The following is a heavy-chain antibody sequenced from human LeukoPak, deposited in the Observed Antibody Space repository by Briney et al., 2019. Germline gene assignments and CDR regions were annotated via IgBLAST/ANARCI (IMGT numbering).Heavy chain of an antibody. CDR2: INPTTGDT. CDR3: AGYGFSAVWQGGWHAFDI. D-gene: IGHD2-15*01. Sequence: SSVKVSCKASGYTFTSYYMHWVRQAPGQGLECMGIINPTTGDTTYAQKFQGRLTMTRDMSTSTVYMELSSLTAEDTAVFYCAGYGFSAVWQGGWHAFDIWGQGTVVTVSS. J-gene: IGHJ3*02. V-gene: IGHV1-46*01. CDR1: GYTFTSYY.